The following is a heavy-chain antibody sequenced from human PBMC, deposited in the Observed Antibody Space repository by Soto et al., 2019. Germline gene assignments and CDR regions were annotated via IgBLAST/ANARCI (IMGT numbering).Heavy chain of an antibody. Sequence: GGSLRLSCAASGFTVSSNYMSWVRQAPGKGLEWVSVIYSGGSTYYADSVKGRFTISRDNSKNTPYLQMNSLRAEDTAVYYCARDSSYYDILTGYYPYYFDYWGQGTLVTVSS. CDR1: GFTVSSNY. CDR3: ARDSSYYDILTGYYPYYFDY. CDR2: IYSGGST. V-gene: IGHV3-66*01. D-gene: IGHD3-9*01. J-gene: IGHJ4*02.